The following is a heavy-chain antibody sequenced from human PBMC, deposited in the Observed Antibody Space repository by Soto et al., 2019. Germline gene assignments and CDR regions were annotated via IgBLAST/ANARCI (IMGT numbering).Heavy chain of an antibody. Sequence: ASVKVSCKASGYTFTGYYMHWVRQAPGQGLEWMGWINPNSGGTNYAQKFQGWVTMTRDTSISTAYMEMSRLRSDDTAVYYCARFMRKGYCSSTSCYVAFDIWGQGTMVTVSS. CDR2: INPNSGGT. D-gene: IGHD2-2*01. CDR1: GYTFTGYY. CDR3: ARFMRKGYCSSTSCYVAFDI. J-gene: IGHJ3*02. V-gene: IGHV1-2*04.